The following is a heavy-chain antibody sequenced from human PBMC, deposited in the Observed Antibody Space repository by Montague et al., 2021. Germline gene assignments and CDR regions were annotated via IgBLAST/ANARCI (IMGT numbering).Heavy chain of an antibody. J-gene: IGHJ4*02. D-gene: IGHD2-2*01. V-gene: IGHV3-23*01. CDR3: ARDGPRTHYFVY. CDR2: TNAGSGNT. Sequence: SLRLSCAASGFTFSSYAMSWVRQTPGQGLEWVSTTNAGSGNTYYADSVKGRFTISRDNSKNTLYPQMNSLRAEDTAVYYCARDGPRTHYFVYWGQGALVTVPS. CDR1: GFTFSSYA.